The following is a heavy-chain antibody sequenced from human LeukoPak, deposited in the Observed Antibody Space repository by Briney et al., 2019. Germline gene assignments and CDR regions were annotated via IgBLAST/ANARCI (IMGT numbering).Heavy chain of an antibody. D-gene: IGHD5-18*01. J-gene: IGHJ4*02. Sequence: SETLSPTCAVYGGSFSGYYWSWIRQPPGKGLEWIGEINHSGSTNYNPSLKSRVTISVDTSKNQFSLKLSSVTAADTAVYYCARGSYSYGYRTYYFDYWGQGTLVTVSS. V-gene: IGHV4-34*01. CDR2: INHSGST. CDR1: GGSFSGYY. CDR3: ARGSYSYGYRTYYFDY.